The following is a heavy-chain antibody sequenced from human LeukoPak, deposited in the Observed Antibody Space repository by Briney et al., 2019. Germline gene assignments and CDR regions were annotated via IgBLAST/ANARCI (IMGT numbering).Heavy chain of an antibody. V-gene: IGHV1-69*01. CDR2: IIPIFGTA. Sequence: GGSLRLSCAASGFTFSSYAISWVRQAPGQGLEWMGGIIPIFGTANYAQKFQGRVTITADESTSTAYMELSSLRSEDTAVYYCARDPLTVEMASPHFDYWGQGTLVTVSS. CDR3: ARDPLTVEMASPHFDY. CDR1: GFTFSSYA. J-gene: IGHJ4*02. D-gene: IGHD5-24*01.